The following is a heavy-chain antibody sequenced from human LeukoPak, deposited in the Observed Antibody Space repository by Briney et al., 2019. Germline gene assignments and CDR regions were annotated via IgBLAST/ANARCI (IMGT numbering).Heavy chain of an antibody. Sequence: SETLSLTCTVSGGSITSYYWSWIRQSPGKGLEWIGYIYYTGSTNYNPSLKGRVTMSVDTSKNQFSLSLSSVTAADTAVYYCARGGTLMAFAEYWGQGTLVTVSS. CDR3: ARGGTLMAFAEY. V-gene: IGHV4-59*01. CDR1: GGSITSYY. J-gene: IGHJ4*02. D-gene: IGHD2-8*01. CDR2: IYYTGST.